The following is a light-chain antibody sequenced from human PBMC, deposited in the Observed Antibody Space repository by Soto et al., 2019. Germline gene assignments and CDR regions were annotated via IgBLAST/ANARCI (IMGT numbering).Light chain of an antibody. V-gene: IGKV3-15*01. CDR2: GAS. CDR3: QQYTNCPPLT. CDR1: EGVARN. Sequence: ETVLTQSPDTLSVSPGESVTLYCRASEGVARNLAWYQQKPGQAPRLLISGASTRVTGIPARFRGRGSGTDFSLTISILQSEDFAVYYCQQYTNCPPLTFGGGTKVEIK. J-gene: IGKJ4*01.